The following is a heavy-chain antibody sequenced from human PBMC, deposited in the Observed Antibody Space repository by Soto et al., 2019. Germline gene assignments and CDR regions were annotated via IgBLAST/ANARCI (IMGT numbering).Heavy chain of an antibody. CDR2: IYYSGST. CDR3: ARNPTVTNTFDY. V-gene: IGHV4-31*11. D-gene: IGHD4-17*01. CDR1: GGSISSGGYY. Sequence: SETLSLTCAVSGGSISSGGYYWSWIRQHPGKGLEWIGYIYYSGSTYYNPSLKSRVTISVDTSKNQFSLKLSSVTAADTAVYYCARNPTVTNTFDYWGQGTLVTVSS. J-gene: IGHJ4*02.